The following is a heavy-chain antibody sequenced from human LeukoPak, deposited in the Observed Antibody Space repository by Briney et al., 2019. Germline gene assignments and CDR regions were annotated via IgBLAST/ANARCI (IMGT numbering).Heavy chain of an antibody. CDR1: GFTFSSYS. Sequence: GGSLRLSCAASGFTFSSYSMNWVRRAPGKGLEWVSSISSSSSYIYYADSVKGRFTISRDNAKNSLYLQMNSLRAEDTAVYYCARGFTMIVVEAFDIWGQGTMVTVSS. CDR2: ISSSSSYI. CDR3: ARGFTMIVVEAFDI. V-gene: IGHV3-21*01. D-gene: IGHD3-22*01. J-gene: IGHJ3*02.